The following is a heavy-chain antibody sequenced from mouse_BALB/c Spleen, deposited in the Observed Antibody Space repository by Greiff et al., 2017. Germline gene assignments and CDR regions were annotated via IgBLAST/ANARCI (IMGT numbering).Heavy chain of an antibody. CDR1: GFTFSSYT. CDR3: ARQGTGTAWFAY. V-gene: IGHV5-12-2*01. D-gene: IGHD4-1*01. CDR2: ISNGGGST. Sequence: EVMLVESGGGLVQPGGSLKLSCAASGFTFSSYTMSWVRQTPEKRLEWVAYISNGGGSTYYPDTVKGRFTISRDNAKNTLYLQMSSLKSEDTAMYYCARQGTGTAWFAYWGQGTLVTVSA. J-gene: IGHJ3*01.